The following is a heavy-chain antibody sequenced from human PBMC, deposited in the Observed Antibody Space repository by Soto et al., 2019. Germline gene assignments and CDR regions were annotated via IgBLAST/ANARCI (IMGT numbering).Heavy chain of an antibody. CDR1: GFTFSSYG. D-gene: IGHD1-26*01. J-gene: IGHJ6*02. V-gene: IGHV3-33*01. Sequence: QVQLVESGGGVVQPGKSLRLSCEASGFTFSSYGMHWVRQAPCKGLEWVAVIWYDGSNTFHADSVRGRFTISRDTSKNTLYLQMNNLRADDTDVYYCARDGGYTDTTTYYYHGMDVWGRGNPVTVSS. CDR3: ARDGGYTDTTTYYYHGMDV. CDR2: IWYDGSNT.